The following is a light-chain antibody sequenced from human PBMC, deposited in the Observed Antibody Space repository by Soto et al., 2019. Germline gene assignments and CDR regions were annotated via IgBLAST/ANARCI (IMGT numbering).Light chain of an antibody. V-gene: IGKV3-15*01. CDR2: GAS. J-gene: IGKJ2*01. Sequence: EIVMTQSPATLSVSPGERDTLSCRASQSVSSNFAWYQQKPGQAPRLLIYGASTRATGMPARFSGSGSWTEFTLPIISLQSEDFAVYYCQQYNNLPQITCGQGPKLEIK. CDR1: QSVSSN. CDR3: QQYNNLPQIT.